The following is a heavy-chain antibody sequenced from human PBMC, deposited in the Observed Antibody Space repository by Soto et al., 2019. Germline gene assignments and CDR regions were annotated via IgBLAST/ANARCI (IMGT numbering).Heavy chain of an antibody. CDR1: GYTLTELS. CDR2: FDPEDGET. J-gene: IGHJ3*02. Sequence: ASVKVSCKVSGYTLTELSMHWVRQTPGKGLEWMGGFDPEDGETIYAQKFQGRVTMTEDTSTDTAYMELSSLRSEDTAVYYCATDQGGSYYRLDGFDIWGQGTMVTVSS. V-gene: IGHV1-24*01. D-gene: IGHD1-26*01. CDR3: ATDQGGSYYRLDGFDI.